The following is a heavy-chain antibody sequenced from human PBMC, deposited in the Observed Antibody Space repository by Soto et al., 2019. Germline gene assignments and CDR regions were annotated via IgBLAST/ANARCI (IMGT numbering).Heavy chain of an antibody. Sequence: QVQLVQSGAEVKKPGASVKVSCKASGYTFTSYYMHWVRQAPGQGLEWMGIINPSGGSTSYAQKFQGRVTMTRDTSMSTVYMELSSLRSEDTAVYYCARDRPLYYYSSGYFDYWGQGTLVTVSS. CDR3: ARDRPLYYYSSGYFDY. D-gene: IGHD3-22*01. CDR1: GYTFTSYY. V-gene: IGHV1-46*01. J-gene: IGHJ4*02. CDR2: INPSGGST.